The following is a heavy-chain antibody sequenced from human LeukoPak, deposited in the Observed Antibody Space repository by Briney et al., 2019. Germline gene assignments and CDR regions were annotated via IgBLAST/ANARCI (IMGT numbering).Heavy chain of an antibody. J-gene: IGHJ6*02. Sequence: SVKVSCKASGGTFSSYAISWVRQAPGQGLEWMGRIIPILGIANYAQKFQGRVTITADKSTSTAYMELSSLRSEDTAVYYCARDLRNGGTGDSYGMDVWGQGTAVTVSS. D-gene: IGHD7-27*01. CDR1: GGTFSSYA. CDR3: ARDLRNGGTGDSYGMDV. CDR2: IIPILGIA. V-gene: IGHV1-69*04.